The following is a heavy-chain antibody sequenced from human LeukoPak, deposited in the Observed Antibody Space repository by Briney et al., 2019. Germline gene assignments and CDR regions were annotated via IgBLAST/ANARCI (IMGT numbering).Heavy chain of an antibody. J-gene: IGHJ4*02. CDR2: IYYSGST. CDR3: ATVAGLLPSDY. D-gene: IGHD6-19*01. V-gene: IGHV4-39*01. Sequence: RSSETLSLTCTVSGGSISSSSYYWGWIRQPPGKGLEWIGSIYYSGSTYYNPSLKSRVTISVDTSKNQFSLKLSSVTAADTAVYYCATVAGLLPSDYWGQGTLVTVSS. CDR1: GGSISSSSYY.